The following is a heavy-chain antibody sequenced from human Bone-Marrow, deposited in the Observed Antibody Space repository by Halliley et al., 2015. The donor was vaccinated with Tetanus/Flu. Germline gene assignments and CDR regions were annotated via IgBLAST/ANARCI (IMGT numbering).Heavy chain of an antibody. CDR3: ARKLLPYTDGGAFDL. CDR2: IWNGGSKK. D-gene: IGHD4-4*01. Sequence: SGFTFSDYGMHWVRQAPGKGLEWVANIWNGGSKKFYPDSVKGRFTISRDNPKNTLYLQMNSLRAEDTAVYYCARKLLPYTDGGAFDLWGQGTMVTVSS. V-gene: IGHV3-33*01. J-gene: IGHJ3*01. CDR1: GFTFSDYG.